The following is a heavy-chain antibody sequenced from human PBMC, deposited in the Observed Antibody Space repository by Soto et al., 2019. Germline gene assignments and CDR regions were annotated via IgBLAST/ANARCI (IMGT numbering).Heavy chain of an antibody. J-gene: IGHJ4*02. CDR2: ISAYNGNT. CDR3: ARDLPPVDY. CDR1: GYTFSSY. V-gene: IGHV1-18*01. Sequence: QVQLVQSGAEVKKPGASVKVSCKASGYTFSSYIIWVRQAPGQGLEWMGWISAYNGNTNYAQNLQGRVTMTTDTSTSTAYMELRSLRSDDTAVYYCARDLPPVDYWGQGTLVTVSS.